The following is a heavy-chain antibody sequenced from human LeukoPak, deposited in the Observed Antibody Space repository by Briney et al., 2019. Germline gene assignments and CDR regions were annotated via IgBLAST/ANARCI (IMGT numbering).Heavy chain of an antibody. CDR1: GGTFSSYA. J-gene: IGHJ4*02. V-gene: IGHV1-69*05. CDR3: ARARYCSGGSCYYFDY. CDR2: IIPIFGTA. D-gene: IGHD2-15*01. Sequence: SVKVSCKASGGTFSSYAISWVRQAPGQGLEWIGRIIPIFGTANYAQKFQGRVTITTDESTSTAYMELSSLRSEDTAVYYCARARYCSGGSCYYFDYWGQGTLVTVSS.